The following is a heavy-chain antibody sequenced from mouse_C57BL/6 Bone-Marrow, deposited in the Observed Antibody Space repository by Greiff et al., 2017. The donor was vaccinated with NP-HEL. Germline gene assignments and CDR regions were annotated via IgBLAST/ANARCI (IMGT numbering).Heavy chain of an antibody. D-gene: IGHD1-1*01. V-gene: IGHV1-52*01. CDR3: ARTGGSLYYFDY. J-gene: IGHJ2*01. CDR2: IDPSDSET. Sequence: QVQLQQPGAELVRPGSSVKLSCKASGYTFTSYWMHWVKQRPIQGLEWIGNIDPSDSETHYNQKFKDKATLTVDKSSSTAYMQLSSLTSEDSAVYYCARTGGSLYYFDYWGQGTTLTVSA. CDR1: GYTFTSYW.